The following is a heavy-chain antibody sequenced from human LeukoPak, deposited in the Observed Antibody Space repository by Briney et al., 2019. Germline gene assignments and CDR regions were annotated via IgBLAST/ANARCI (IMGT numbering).Heavy chain of an antibody. V-gene: IGHV1-46*01. J-gene: IGHJ4*02. CDR1: GYTFTSYY. Sequence: ASVKVSCKASGYTFTSYYMYWVRQAPGQGLEWMGIINPSRGSTNYAQRFQGRVTMTRDMSTSTVYMELSSLRSEDTAVYYCARDNDSRDPPHFDYWGQGTLVTVSS. CDR2: INPSRGST. CDR3: ARDNDSRDPPHFDY. D-gene: IGHD3-16*01.